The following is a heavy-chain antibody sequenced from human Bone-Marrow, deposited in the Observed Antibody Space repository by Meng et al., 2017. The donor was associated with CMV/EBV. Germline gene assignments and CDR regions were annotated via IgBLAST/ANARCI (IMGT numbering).Heavy chain of an antibody. CDR3: AKGSWELGDY. Sequence: GESLKISCAASGFTFSSYSMNWVRQAPGKGLEWVSSISSSSSYIYYADSVKGRFTISRDNAKNSLYLQMNSLRAEDTAVYYCAKGSWELGDYWGQGTLVTVSS. D-gene: IGHD1-26*01. CDR1: GFTFSSYS. CDR2: ISSSSSYI. V-gene: IGHV3-21*04. J-gene: IGHJ4*02.